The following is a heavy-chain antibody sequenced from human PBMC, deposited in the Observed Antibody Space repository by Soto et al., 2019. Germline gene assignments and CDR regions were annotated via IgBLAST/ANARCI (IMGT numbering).Heavy chain of an antibody. J-gene: IGHJ5*02. Sequence: QVPLQESGPGLVKPSETLSLTCTVSGGSISTYYWSWIRQPPGKGLERIGYIYYSGSTNYNPSLKSRVSLSLATSENLCSLTLSSVAAAETAVYYCARDRLANWLDPWCQGTLVTVSS. V-gene: IGHV4-59*01. CDR3: ARDRLANWLDP. CDR2: IYYSGST. D-gene: IGHD3-9*01. CDR1: GGSISTYY.